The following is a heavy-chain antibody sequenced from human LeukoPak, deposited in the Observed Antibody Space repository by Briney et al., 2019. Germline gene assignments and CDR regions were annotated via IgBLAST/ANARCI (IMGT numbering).Heavy chain of an antibody. D-gene: IGHD5-18*01. CDR3: ARAVGTWIQLWSPNYYYGMDV. CDR1: GFTFSSYE. Sequence: GGSLRLSCAASGFTFSSYEMNWVRQAPGKGLEWVSYISSSGSTIYCADSVKGRFTISRDNAKNSLYLQMNSLRAEDTAVYYCARAVGTWIQLWSPNYYYGMDVWGQGTTVTVSS. CDR2: ISSSGSTI. J-gene: IGHJ6*02. V-gene: IGHV3-48*03.